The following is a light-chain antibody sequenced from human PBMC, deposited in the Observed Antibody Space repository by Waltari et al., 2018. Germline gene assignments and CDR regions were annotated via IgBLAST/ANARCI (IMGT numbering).Light chain of an antibody. CDR1: SLSGSC. Sequence: SPHPSLSAALGHTVSYPCLGDSLSGSCASGYQQRPGQAPIHVMYDKNSRPSGVPDRFSASSSDNTASLTITGAQAEDEAYYYCHSRDASGGGGAFGGGTKLTVL. V-gene: IGLV3-19*01. CDR2: DKN. CDR3: HSRDASGGGGA. J-gene: IGLJ2*01.